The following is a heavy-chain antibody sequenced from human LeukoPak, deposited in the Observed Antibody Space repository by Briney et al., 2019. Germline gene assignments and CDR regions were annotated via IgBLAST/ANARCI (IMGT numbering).Heavy chain of an antibody. J-gene: IGHJ4*02. CDR1: GYTFTGYY. CDR2: INPNSGGT. Sequence: ASVKVSCKASGYTFTGYYLHWVRQAPGQGLEWMGWINPNSGGTNYAQKFQGRVTLTRDSSISTVYMEVSRLRSDDTALYYCARVGTLSAMVYWGQGTLVTVSS. CDR3: ARVGTLSAMVY. D-gene: IGHD2-2*01. V-gene: IGHV1-2*02.